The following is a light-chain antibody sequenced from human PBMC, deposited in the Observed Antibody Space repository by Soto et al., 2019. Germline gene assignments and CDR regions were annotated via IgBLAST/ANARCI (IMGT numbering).Light chain of an antibody. CDR3: QQRSNWPPFT. J-gene: IGKJ3*01. CDR2: DAS. Sequence: EIVLTQSPATLSLSPGERATLSCRASQSVSSYLAWYQQKPGQAPSLLIYDASNRATGIPARLSGSESGTDFALALSSLGPEDFVVYYCQQRSNWPPFTFGPGTKVDIK. V-gene: IGKV3-11*01. CDR1: QSVSSY.